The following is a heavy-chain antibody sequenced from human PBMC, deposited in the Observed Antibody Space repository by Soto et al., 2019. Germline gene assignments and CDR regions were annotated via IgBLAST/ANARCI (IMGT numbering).Heavy chain of an antibody. D-gene: IGHD2-15*01. Sequence: QVQLQQWGAGLLKPSETLSLTCAVYGGSFSGYYWSWIRQPPGKGLEWIGEINHSGSTNYNPSLKSRVTISVDTSKNQFSLKLSSVTAADTAVYYCARHLVAATHYYYYYMDVWGKGTTVTVSS. CDR3: ARHLVAATHYYYYYMDV. CDR2: INHSGST. V-gene: IGHV4-34*01. CDR1: GGSFSGYY. J-gene: IGHJ6*03.